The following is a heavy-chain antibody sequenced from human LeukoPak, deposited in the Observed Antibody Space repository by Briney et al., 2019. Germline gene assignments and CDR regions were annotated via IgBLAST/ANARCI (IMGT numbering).Heavy chain of an antibody. V-gene: IGHV3-21*04. CDR3: AKDRGGTTVTTLFDY. CDR1: GFTFSSYS. J-gene: IGHJ4*02. D-gene: IGHD4-17*01. Sequence: PGGSLRLSCAASGFTFSSYSMNWVRQAPGKGLEWVSSISSSSSYIYYADSVKGRFTISRDNAKNSLYLQMNSLRAEDTAVYYCAKDRGGTTVTTLFDYWGQGTLVTVSS. CDR2: ISSSSSYI.